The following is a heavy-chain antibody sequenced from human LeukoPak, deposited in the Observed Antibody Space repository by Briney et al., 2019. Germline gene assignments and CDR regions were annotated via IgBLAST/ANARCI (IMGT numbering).Heavy chain of an antibody. D-gene: IGHD3-10*01. V-gene: IGHV4-39*07. CDR3: ARDSAAMVRGVDAFDI. J-gene: IGHJ3*02. CDR1: GGSISSSSYY. Sequence: SETLSLTCTVSGGSISSSSYYWGWIRQPPGKGLEWIGSIYYSGSTYYNPSLKSRVTISVDTSKNQFSLKLSSVTAADTAVYYCARDSAAMVRGVDAFDIWGQGTMVTVSS. CDR2: IYYSGST.